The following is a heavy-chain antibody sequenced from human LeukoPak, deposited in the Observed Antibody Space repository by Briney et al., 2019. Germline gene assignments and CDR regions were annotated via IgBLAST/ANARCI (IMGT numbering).Heavy chain of an antibody. CDR3: ARPSLEKRAFDI. Sequence: SQTLSLTCTVSGASISSSSYYWGWVRQPPGKGLESIGSIYYTGTTYYNPSLKSRVTISVDTSKNQLSLNLTSVTAAETAVYYCARPSLEKRAFDIWGQGTVVTVSS. J-gene: IGHJ3*02. CDR1: GASISSSSYY. CDR2: IYYTGTT. V-gene: IGHV4-39*01. D-gene: IGHD1/OR15-1a*01.